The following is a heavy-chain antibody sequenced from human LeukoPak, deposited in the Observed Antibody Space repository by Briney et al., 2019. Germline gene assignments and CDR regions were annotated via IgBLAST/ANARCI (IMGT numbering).Heavy chain of an antibody. Sequence: GGSLRLSCAASGFTFSSYSMSWVRQAPGKGLEWVSYISTISSTIYYADSVKGRFTISRDNAKNSLSLQMNSLRDEDTAVYYCARDVVGATYFDWGQGTLVTVSS. CDR1: GFTFSSYS. CDR2: ISTISSTI. V-gene: IGHV3-48*02. CDR3: ARDVVGATYFD. J-gene: IGHJ4*02. D-gene: IGHD1-26*01.